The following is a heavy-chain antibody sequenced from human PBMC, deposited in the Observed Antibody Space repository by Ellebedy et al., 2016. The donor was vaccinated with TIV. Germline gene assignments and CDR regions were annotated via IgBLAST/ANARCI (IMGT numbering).Heavy chain of an antibody. CDR2: IDPSAGGT. V-gene: IGHV1-46*01. CDR3: ARDLRGEGDY. CDR1: GYTLTNFY. D-gene: IGHD3-10*01. Sequence: ASVKVSCKAFGYTLTNFYVHWVRQAPGHGLEWMGVIDPSAGGTIYAQRFQGRVTMTSDTSTSTVYMELSSLRSDDTAVYYCARDLRGEGDYWGQGTLVTVSS. J-gene: IGHJ4*02.